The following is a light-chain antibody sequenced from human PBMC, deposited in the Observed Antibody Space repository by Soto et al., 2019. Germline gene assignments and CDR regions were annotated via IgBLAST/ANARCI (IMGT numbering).Light chain of an antibody. CDR3: SSYTSSSTLYV. J-gene: IGLJ1*01. V-gene: IGLV2-14*03. Sequence: QSALTQPASVSGSPGQSITISCTGTSSDVGGYNYVSWYQQHPGKAPKLMIYDVSNRPSGVSYRFSGSKSGNTASLTISGLQAEDEADYYCSSYTSSSTLYVFGIGTKVTVL. CDR2: DVS. CDR1: SSDVGGYNY.